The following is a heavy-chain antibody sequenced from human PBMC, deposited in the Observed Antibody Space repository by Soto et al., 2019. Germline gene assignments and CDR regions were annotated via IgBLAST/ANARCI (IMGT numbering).Heavy chain of an antibody. D-gene: IGHD2-15*01. CDR2: ISYDGSNK. J-gene: IGHJ6*02. Sequence: GGSLRLSCAASGFTFSSYAMHWVRQAPGKXLEWVAVISYDGSNKYYADSVKGRFTISRDNSKNTLYLQMNSLRAEDTAVYYCARVLGGYTCSGGSCYPNYYYYGMDVWGQGTTVTVSS. V-gene: IGHV3-30-3*01. CDR3: ARVLGGYTCSGGSCYPNYYYYGMDV. CDR1: GFTFSSYA.